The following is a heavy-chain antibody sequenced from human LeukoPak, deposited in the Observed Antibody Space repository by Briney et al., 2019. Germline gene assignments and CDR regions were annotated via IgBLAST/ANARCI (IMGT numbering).Heavy chain of an antibody. Sequence: GGSLRLSCAASGFTFSNAWMSWVRQAPGKGLEWVGRIKSKTDGGTTDYAAPVKGRFTISRDDSKSTLYLQMNSLKTEDTAVYYCTTDDYTQNRYYYYYYMDVWGKGTTVTVSS. V-gene: IGHV3-15*01. CDR3: TTDDYTQNRYYYYYYMDV. J-gene: IGHJ6*03. CDR1: GFTFSNAW. CDR2: IKSKTDGGTT. D-gene: IGHD4-11*01.